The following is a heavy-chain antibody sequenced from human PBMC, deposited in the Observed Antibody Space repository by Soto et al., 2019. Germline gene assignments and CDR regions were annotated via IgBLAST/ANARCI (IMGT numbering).Heavy chain of an antibody. V-gene: IGHV1-18*04. Sequence: QVQLVQSGAEVKKPGASVKVSCTASGYTFTNYAISWVRQAPGQGLEWMGWRNAYSGDKNYAQKLQGRLTMTTDTSTSTAYMELRSLRSDDTAVYYCARAEKWVTGNMGGYWGQGTLVTVSS. D-gene: IGHD1-20*01. CDR3: ARAEKWVTGNMGGY. CDR1: GYTFTNYA. J-gene: IGHJ4*02. CDR2: RNAYSGDK.